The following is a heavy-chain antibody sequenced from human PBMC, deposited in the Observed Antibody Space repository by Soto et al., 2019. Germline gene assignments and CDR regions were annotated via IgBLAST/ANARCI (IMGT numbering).Heavy chain of an antibody. CDR3: ANGYCSGGSCYRGSFDY. CDR1: GFTFSSYG. V-gene: IGHV3-30*18. J-gene: IGHJ4*02. D-gene: IGHD2-15*01. Sequence: GGSLRLSCAASGFTFSSYGMHWVRRAPGKGLEWVAVISYDGSNKYYADSVKGRFTISRDNSKNTLYLQMNSLRAEDTAVYYCANGYCSGGSCYRGSFDYWGQGTLVTVSS. CDR2: ISYDGSNK.